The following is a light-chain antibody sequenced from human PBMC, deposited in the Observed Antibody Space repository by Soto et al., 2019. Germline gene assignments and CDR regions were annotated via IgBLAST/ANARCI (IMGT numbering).Light chain of an antibody. CDR2: DAS. J-gene: IGKJ2*01. CDR1: QSVSSY. CDR3: QQRSNWPPYT. Sequence: EIVLTQSPATPSLSPGERATLSCRASQSVSSYLAWYQQKPGQAPRLLIYDASNRATGIPARFSGSGSGTDFTLTISSLEPEDFAVYYCQQRSNWPPYTFGPGTKLEIK. V-gene: IGKV3-11*01.